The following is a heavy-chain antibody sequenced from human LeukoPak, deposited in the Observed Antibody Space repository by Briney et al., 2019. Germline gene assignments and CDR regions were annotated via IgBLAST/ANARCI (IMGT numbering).Heavy chain of an antibody. Sequence: SETLSLTCTVSGGSISSGDYYWSWIRQPPGKGLEWIGYIYYSGSTYYNLSLKSRVTISVDTSKNQFSLKLSSVTAADTAVYYCARARGPSYYFDYWGQGTLVTVSS. CDR3: ARARGPSYYFDY. CDR1: GGSISSGDYY. V-gene: IGHV4-30-4*08. CDR2: IYYSGST. J-gene: IGHJ4*02.